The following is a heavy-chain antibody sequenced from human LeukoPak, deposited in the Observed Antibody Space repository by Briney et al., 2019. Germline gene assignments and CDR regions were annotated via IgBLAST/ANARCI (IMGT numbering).Heavy chain of an antibody. CDR1: GGSISSSSYY. CDR2: IYYSGST. D-gene: IGHD3-22*01. J-gene: IGHJ4*02. V-gene: IGHV4-39*01. CDR3: ARPIYYDSSGRGGYYFDY. Sequence: PSETLSLTCTVSGGSISSSSYYWGWIRQPPGKGLEWIGSIYYSGSTYYNPSLKSRVTISVDTSKNQFSLKLSSVTAADTAVYYCARPIYYDSSGRGGYYFDYWGQGTPVTVSS.